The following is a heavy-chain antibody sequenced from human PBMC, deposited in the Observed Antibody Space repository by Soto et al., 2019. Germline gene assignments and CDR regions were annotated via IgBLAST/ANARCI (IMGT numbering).Heavy chain of an antibody. J-gene: IGHJ4*02. V-gene: IGHV3-33*01. CDR2: IWYDGSNK. CDR1: GCTFSSYG. CDR3: ARGGLYCGGDCYLIGDFDY. Sequence: GGSLRLSCAASGCTFSSYGMHWVRQAPGKGLEWVAVIWYDGSNKYYADSVKGRFTISRDNSKNTLYLQMNSLRAEDTAVYYCARGGLYCGGDCYLIGDFDYWGQGTLVTVSS. D-gene: IGHD2-21*01.